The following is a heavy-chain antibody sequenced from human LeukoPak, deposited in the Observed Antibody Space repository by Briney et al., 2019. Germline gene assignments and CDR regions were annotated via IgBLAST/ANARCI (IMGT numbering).Heavy chain of an antibody. CDR3: ARALYSSSPFDY. CDR2: IYYSGST. D-gene: IGHD6-13*01. J-gene: IGHJ4*02. CDR1: GGSISSYY. Sequence: SETLSLTCTVSGGSISSYYWSWIRHATGKGLEWIGYIYYSGSTNYNPSLKSRVTISVDTSKNQFSLKLSSVTAADTAVYYCARALYSSSPFDYGGQGTLVTVSS. V-gene: IGHV4-59*01.